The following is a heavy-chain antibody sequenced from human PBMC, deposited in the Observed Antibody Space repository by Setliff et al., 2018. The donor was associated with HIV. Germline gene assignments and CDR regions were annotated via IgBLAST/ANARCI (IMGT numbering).Heavy chain of an antibody. D-gene: IGHD6-13*01. V-gene: IGHV3-9*01. CDR2: ISWNSYTI. J-gene: IGHJ6*03. Sequence: PGGSLRLSCAASGFTFDDHAMHWVRQAPGKGLEWVSGISWNSYTIVYADSVKGRFTISRDNAKNSLYLQMNSLRAEDTAVYYCARGMGIAYYYYMDVWGKGTTVTVSS. CDR1: GFTFDDHA. CDR3: ARGMGIAYYYYMDV.